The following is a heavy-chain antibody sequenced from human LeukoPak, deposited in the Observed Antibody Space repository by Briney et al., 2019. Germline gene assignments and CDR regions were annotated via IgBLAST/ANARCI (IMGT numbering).Heavy chain of an antibody. Sequence: PGGSLRLSCAASGFTFSTYAMSWVRQAPGKGLEWVSGISGSGDNTNYADSVKGRFTISRDNSKNTLSLQMSSLRVEDTAVYYCARDRGILYYYYMDVWGKGTTVTISS. CDR1: GFTFSTYA. J-gene: IGHJ6*03. CDR2: ISGSGDNT. CDR3: ARDRGILYYYYMDV. V-gene: IGHV3-23*01. D-gene: IGHD2-15*01.